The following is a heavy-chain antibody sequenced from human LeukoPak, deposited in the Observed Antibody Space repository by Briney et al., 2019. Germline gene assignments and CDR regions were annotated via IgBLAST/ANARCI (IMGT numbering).Heavy chain of an antibody. Sequence: GGSLRLSCAASGFTFSSYSMNWVRQAPGKGLEWVSSISSSSSYVYYADSVKGRFTISRDNAKNSLYLQMNSLRAEDTAVYYCARDYGYYDSSAGLYYYYGMDVWGQGTTVTVSS. V-gene: IGHV3-21*01. CDR1: GFTFSSYS. CDR3: ARDYGYYDSSAGLYYYYGMDV. J-gene: IGHJ6*02. CDR2: ISSSSSYV. D-gene: IGHD3-22*01.